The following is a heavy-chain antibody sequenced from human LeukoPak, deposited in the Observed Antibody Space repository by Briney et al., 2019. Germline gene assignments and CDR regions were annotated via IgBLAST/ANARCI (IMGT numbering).Heavy chain of an antibody. Sequence: SETLSLTCTVSGGSISSGDYYWSWIRQPPGKGLEWIVYIYYSGSTYYNPSLKSRVTISVDTSKNQFSLKLSSVTAADTAVYYCAREYTAMVVFDYWGQGTLVTVSS. CDR3: AREYTAMVVFDY. CDR2: IYYSGST. V-gene: IGHV4-30-4*08. CDR1: GGSISSGDYY. D-gene: IGHD5-18*01. J-gene: IGHJ4*02.